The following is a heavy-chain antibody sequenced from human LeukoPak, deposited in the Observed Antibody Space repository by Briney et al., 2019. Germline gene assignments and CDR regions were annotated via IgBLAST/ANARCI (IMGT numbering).Heavy chain of an antibody. V-gene: IGHV3-74*01. CDR3: ARDLDHYYGSGGGY. Sequence: GGSLRLSCAASGFTFSRYLMHWVRQAPGEGLVWVSRISGDGSSIDYADSVKGRFAISRDNAKDTLYLQMNTLRAEDSAVYYCARDLDHYYGSGGGYWGQGTLVTVSS. CDR2: ISGDGSSI. D-gene: IGHD3-10*01. CDR1: GFTFSRYL. J-gene: IGHJ4*02.